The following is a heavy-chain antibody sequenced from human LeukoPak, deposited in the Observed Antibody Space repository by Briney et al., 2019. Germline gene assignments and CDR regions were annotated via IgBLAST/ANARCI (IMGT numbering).Heavy chain of an antibody. V-gene: IGHV4-34*01. D-gene: IGHD6-13*01. CDR2: INHSGST. CDR1: GGSFSGYY. Sequence: SETLSLTCAVYGGSFSGYYWSWIRQPPGKGLEWIGEINHSGSTNYNPSLKSRVTISVDTSKNQFSLKLSSVTAADTAVYYCARFRRHSGYSSSWVYYYGMDVWGQGTTVTVSS. CDR3: ARFRRHSGYSSSWVYYYGMDV. J-gene: IGHJ6*02.